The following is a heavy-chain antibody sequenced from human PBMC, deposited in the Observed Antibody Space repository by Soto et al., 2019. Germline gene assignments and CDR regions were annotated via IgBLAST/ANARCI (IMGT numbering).Heavy chain of an antibody. D-gene: IGHD1-26*01. Sequence: GDSVKGSCKASGYTFTSYDIHRVRQATRQGREWLGWMDPSNGNTGYAQKFQGRVTMTRDNSITTAYMEMSNLRSEDTAVYYCASGHRCSGIYTRDCWGQGTLVTVSS. V-gene: IGHV1-8*01. CDR2: MDPSNGNT. CDR3: ASGHRCSGIYTRDC. J-gene: IGHJ4*02. CDR1: GYTFTSYD.